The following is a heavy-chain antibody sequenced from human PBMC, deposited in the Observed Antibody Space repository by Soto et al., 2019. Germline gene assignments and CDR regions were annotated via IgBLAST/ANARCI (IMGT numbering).Heavy chain of an antibody. J-gene: IGHJ4*02. CDR3: VKGEYYYDSSGYYPFDY. V-gene: IGHV3-64D*06. Sequence: GGSMRLSCSASGFTFSIYAMHWVRQAPGKGLEYVSSISTNGGSTHYADSVKGRFTISRDNSKNTQYLQMSSLRADDTAVYYCVKGEYYYDSSGYYPFDYWGQGTLVTVSS. D-gene: IGHD3-22*01. CDR1: GFTFSIYA. CDR2: ISTNGGST.